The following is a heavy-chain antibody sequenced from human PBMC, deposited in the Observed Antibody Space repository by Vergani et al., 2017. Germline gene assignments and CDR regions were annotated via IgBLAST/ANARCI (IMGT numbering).Heavy chain of an antibody. D-gene: IGHD2-2*01. CDR3: ARDTTLVVPATPLYYYGMDV. CDR1: GYTFTSYG. V-gene: IGHV1-18*01. CDR2: ISAYNGNT. J-gene: IGHJ6*02. Sequence: QVQLVQSGAEVKTPGASVKVSCKASGYTFTSYGISWVRQAPGQGLVWMGWISAYNGNTNYAQKLQGRVTMTTDTSTSTAYMELRSLRSEDTAVYYCARDTTLVVPATPLYYYGMDVWGQGTTVTVSS.